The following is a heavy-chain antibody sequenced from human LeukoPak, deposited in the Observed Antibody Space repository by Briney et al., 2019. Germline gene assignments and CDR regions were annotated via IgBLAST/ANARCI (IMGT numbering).Heavy chain of an antibody. D-gene: IGHD5-18*01. V-gene: IGHV1-46*01. CDR1: GYTFTSYY. CDR2: INPSGGGT. CDR3: ARVRDGYSYANFDS. J-gene: IGHJ4*02. Sequence: ASVKFSCKASGYTFTSYYIHWVRQAPGQGLEWMGIINPSGGGTSYAQKFQGRVTMTTDTSTRTVYMELSSLRSEDTAIYYCARVRDGYSYANFDSWGQGTLVTVSS.